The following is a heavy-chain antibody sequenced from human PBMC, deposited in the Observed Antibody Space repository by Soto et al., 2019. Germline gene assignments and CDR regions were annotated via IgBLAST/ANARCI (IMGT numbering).Heavy chain of an antibody. CDR3: AKDLERDCSSTSCPGWWFDP. CDR1: GFTFSSYA. D-gene: IGHD2-2*01. Sequence: GGSLRLSCAASGFTFSSYAMSWVRQAPGKGLEWVSAISGSGGSTYYADSVKGRFTISRDNSKNTLYLQMNSLRAEDTAVYYCAKDLERDCSSTSCPGWWFDPWGQGTLVTVSS. J-gene: IGHJ5*02. V-gene: IGHV3-23*01. CDR2: ISGSGGST.